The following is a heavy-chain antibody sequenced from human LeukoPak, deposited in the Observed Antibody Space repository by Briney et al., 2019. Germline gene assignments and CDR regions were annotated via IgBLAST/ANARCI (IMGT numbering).Heavy chain of an antibody. CDR3: ARGVAMVRGVIIASPYGMDV. J-gene: IGHJ6*04. CDR1: GYSFTSYW. V-gene: IGHV5-10-1*01. Sequence: GESLKISCKGSGYSFTSYWLSWVRQMPGKGLEWMGRIDPSDSYTNYSPSFQGHVTISADKSISTAYLQWSSLKASDTAMYYCARGVAMVRGVIIASPYGMDVWGKGTTVTVSS. D-gene: IGHD3-10*01. CDR2: IDPSDSYT.